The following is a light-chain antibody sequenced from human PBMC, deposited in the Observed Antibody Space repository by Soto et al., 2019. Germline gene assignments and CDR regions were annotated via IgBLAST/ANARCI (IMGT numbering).Light chain of an antibody. Sequence: QSVLTQPPSASGTPGQRVTISCSGSSSNIGSTSVYWYQQLPGTAPKLLIYSNNRRPSGVPDRLSGSKSGTSASLAISGLQSEYEADYYCAAWDNSLRGWVFGGGTKLTVL. CDR3: AAWDNSLRGWV. CDR1: SSNIGSTS. J-gene: IGLJ3*02. V-gene: IGLV1-44*01. CDR2: SNN.